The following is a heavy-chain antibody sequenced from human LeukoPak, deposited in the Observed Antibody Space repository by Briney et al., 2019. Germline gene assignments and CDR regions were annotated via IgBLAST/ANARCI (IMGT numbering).Heavy chain of an antibody. J-gene: IGHJ4*02. V-gene: IGHV1-69*04. CDR1: GGTFSSYA. CDR3: ASGYYYDSSGYDLESYFDY. D-gene: IGHD3-22*01. CDR2: IIPIFGIA. Sequence: SVKVSCKASGGTFSSYAISWVRQAPGQGLKWMGRIIPIFGIANYAQKFQGRVTITADRSTSTAYMELGSLRSEDTAVYYCASGYYYDSSGYDLESYFDYWGQGTLVTVSS.